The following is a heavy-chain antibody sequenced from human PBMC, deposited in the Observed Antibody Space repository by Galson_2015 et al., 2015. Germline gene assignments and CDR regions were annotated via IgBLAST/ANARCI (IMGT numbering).Heavy chain of an antibody. J-gene: IGHJ4*02. CDR2: FSGSGGST. D-gene: IGHD3-16*01. CDR1: GFTFSNYA. Sequence: SLRLSCAASGFTFSNYAMSWVRQVPGKGLEWVSSFSGSGGSTYYADSVKGRFTISRDNSKNTLYLQMNSLRAEDTAVYYCAKGPVMITFGGALDYFGQGTLVTVSS. CDR3: AKGPVMITFGGALDY. V-gene: IGHV3-23*01.